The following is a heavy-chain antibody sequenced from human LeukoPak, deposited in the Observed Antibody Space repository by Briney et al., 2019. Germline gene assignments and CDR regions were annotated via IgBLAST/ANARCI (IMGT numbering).Heavy chain of an antibody. CDR1: GGSFSGDY. J-gene: IGHJ5*02. V-gene: IGHV4-34*01. D-gene: IGHD3-22*01. CDR3: ARRGADLLSSGYRFDP. CDR2: INHSGIT. Sequence: PSETLSLTCAVSGGSFSGDYCSWTRQTPGKGLEWIGDINHSGITNYNPSLKSRVTMSADMARDQFSLKLISVTAADTAMYYCARRGADLLSSGYRFDPWGQGTLVIISS.